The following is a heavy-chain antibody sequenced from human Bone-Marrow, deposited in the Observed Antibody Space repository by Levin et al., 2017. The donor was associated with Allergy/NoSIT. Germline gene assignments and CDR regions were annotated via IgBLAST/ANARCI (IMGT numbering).Heavy chain of an antibody. CDR1: GFHFRDYG. D-gene: IGHD4-17*01. Sequence: LSLTCAASGFHFRDYGMHWVRRAPGGGLEWVASTSYDGSRRHYADSVKGRFTISRDNTKNMLYLEMSSLRVEDTAVYYCARDVYGDFGDDGEYFQDWGQGTLVTVSS. CDR3: ARDVYGDFGDDGEYFQD. V-gene: IGHV3-30*03. CDR2: TSYDGSRR. J-gene: IGHJ1*01.